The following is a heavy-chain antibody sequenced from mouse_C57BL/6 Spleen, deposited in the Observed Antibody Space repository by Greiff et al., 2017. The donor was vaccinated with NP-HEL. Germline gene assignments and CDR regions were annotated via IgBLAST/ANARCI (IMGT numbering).Heavy chain of an antibody. J-gene: IGHJ1*03. Sequence: QVQLQQSGAELVRPGTSVKVSCKASGYAFTNYLIEWVKQRPGQGLEWIGVINPGSGGTNYNEKFKGKATLTADKSSSTAYMQLSSLTSEDSAVYFCARWFGYDGGYFDVWGTGTTVTVSS. D-gene: IGHD2-2*01. CDR1: GYAFTNYL. CDR3: ARWFGYDGGYFDV. V-gene: IGHV1-54*01. CDR2: INPGSGGT.